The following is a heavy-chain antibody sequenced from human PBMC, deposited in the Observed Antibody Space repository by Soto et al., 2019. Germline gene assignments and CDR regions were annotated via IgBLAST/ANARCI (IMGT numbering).Heavy chain of an antibody. J-gene: IGHJ4*02. Sequence: GGSLRLSCAASGFTFSSYVMNWVRQAPGKGLEWVSYISSSSSTIYYADSVKGRFTISRDNAKNSLYLQMNSLRDEDTAVYYCARDPVNYDIIRSPKYYFDYWGQGTLVTVSS. CDR3: ARDPVNYDIIRSPKYYFDY. V-gene: IGHV3-48*02. D-gene: IGHD3-9*01. CDR1: GFTFSSYV. CDR2: ISSSSSTI.